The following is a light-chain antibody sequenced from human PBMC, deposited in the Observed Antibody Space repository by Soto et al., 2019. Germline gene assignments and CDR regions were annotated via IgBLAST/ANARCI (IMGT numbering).Light chain of an antibody. V-gene: IGLV2-14*01. CDR3: SSYTSSSTRV. Sequence: QSARTQPASVSGSPGQSITISCTGTSSDVGGYNYVSWYQQHPGKAPKLMIYEVSNRPSGVSNHFSGSKSGNTASLTISGLQAEDDADYYCSSYTSSSTRVFGTWTKLTVL. CDR2: EVS. CDR1: SSDVGGYNY. J-gene: IGLJ1*01.